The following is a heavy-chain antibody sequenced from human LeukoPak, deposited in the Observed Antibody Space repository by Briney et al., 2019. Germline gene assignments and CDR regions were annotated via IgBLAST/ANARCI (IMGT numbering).Heavy chain of an antibody. J-gene: IGHJ4*02. V-gene: IGHV3-23*01. D-gene: IGHD5-12*01. CDR1: GFTFSSYA. CDR2: ISGSGGST. Sequence: GGSLRLSCAASGFTFSSYAMSWVRQAPGKGLEWVSAISGSGGSTYYADSVKGRFTISRDNAKNSLYLQMNSLRAEDTALYYCARDPVTTGGYDPRFDYWGQGTLVTVSS. CDR3: ARDPVTTGGYDPRFDY.